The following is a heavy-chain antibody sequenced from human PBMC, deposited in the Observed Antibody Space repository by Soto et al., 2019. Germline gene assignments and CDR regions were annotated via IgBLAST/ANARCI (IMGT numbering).Heavy chain of an antibody. Sequence: EVQLVESGGGLVQPGRSLRLSCAASGFTFDDYAMHWARQAPGKGLEWVSGISWNSGSIGYADSVKGRFTISRDNAKNSLYLQMNSLRAEDTALYYCAKGGPYGDYPDYWGQGTLVTVSS. D-gene: IGHD4-17*01. V-gene: IGHV3-9*01. CDR2: ISWNSGSI. J-gene: IGHJ4*02. CDR3: AKGGPYGDYPDY. CDR1: GFTFDDYA.